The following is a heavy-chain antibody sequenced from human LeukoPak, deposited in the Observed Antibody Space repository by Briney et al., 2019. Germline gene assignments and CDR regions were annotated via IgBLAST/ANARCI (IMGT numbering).Heavy chain of an antibody. Sequence: GGSLRLSCAASGFTFSSYSMNWVRQAPGKGLEWVSAISGSGGSTYYADSVKGRFTISRDNSKNTLYLQMNSLRAEDTAVYYCAKIVTYYYDSSGFGPWGQGTLVTVSS. V-gene: IGHV3-23*01. CDR1: GFTFSSYS. CDR2: ISGSGGST. D-gene: IGHD3-22*01. CDR3: AKIVTYYYDSSGFGP. J-gene: IGHJ5*02.